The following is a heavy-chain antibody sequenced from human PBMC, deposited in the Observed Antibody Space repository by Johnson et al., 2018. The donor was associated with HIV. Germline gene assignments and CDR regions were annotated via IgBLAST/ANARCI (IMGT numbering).Heavy chain of an antibody. CDR1: GFTFSTYA. CDR3: ANWGGGAFDL. J-gene: IGHJ3*01. V-gene: IGHV3-30*18. Sequence: QVQLLESGGGVVQPGRSLRLSCAASGFTFSTYAMHWVRQAPGKGLEWVALISYDGSDKYYADSVKGRFTISRDNSKNTLYLQMNSLRAEDTAVYYCANWGGGAFDLWGQGTVVTVSS. CDR2: ISYDGSDK. D-gene: IGHD7-27*01.